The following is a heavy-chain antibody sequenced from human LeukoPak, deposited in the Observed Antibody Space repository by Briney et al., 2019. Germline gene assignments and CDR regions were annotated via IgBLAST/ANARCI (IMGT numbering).Heavy chain of an antibody. CDR2: IYSSGST. J-gene: IGHJ4*02. CDR1: GGSISSYY. CDR3: ARGVRGSYYTDY. D-gene: IGHD1-26*01. Sequence: SETLSLTCTVSGGSISSYYWSWIRQPPGKGLEWIGYIYSSGSTNYNPSLKSRVTISVDTSKNQFSLKLSSVTAADTAVYYCARGVRGSYYTDYWGQGTLVTVSS. V-gene: IGHV4-59*01.